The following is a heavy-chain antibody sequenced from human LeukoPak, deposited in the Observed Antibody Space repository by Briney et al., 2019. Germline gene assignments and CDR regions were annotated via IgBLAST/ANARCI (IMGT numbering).Heavy chain of an antibody. Sequence: GASVKVSCKASGYTFTSYGISWVRQAPGQGLEWMGWISAYNGNTNYAQKLQGRVTMTTDTSTSTAYMELRSLRSDDTAVYYCARDPPFGYCSSTSCYGDYWGQGTLVTVSS. V-gene: IGHV1-18*01. D-gene: IGHD2-2*01. CDR2: ISAYNGNT. CDR1: GYTFTSYG. J-gene: IGHJ4*02. CDR3: ARDPPFGYCSSTSCYGDY.